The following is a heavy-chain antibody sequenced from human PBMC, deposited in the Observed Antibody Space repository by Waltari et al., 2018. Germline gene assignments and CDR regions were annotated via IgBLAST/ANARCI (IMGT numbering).Heavy chain of an antibody. V-gene: IGHV1-2*06. CDR2: INPNSGGT. Sequence: QVQLVQSGAEVKKPGASVKVSCKASGYTFTGYYMHWVRQAPGQGLEWMGRINPNSGGTNYAQKFQGRVTMTRDTSISTAYMELSRLRSDDTAVYYCARGIAVAGTWGEFDPWGQGTLVTVSS. CDR3: ARGIAVAGTWGEFDP. J-gene: IGHJ5*02. D-gene: IGHD6-19*01. CDR1: GYTFTGYY.